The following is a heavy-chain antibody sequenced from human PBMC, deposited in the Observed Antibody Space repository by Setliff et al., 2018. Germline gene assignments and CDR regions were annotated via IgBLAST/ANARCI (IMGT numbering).Heavy chain of an antibody. CDR1: GFTFDVYD. V-gene: IGHV3-74*03. Sequence: GGSLRLSCAASGFTFDVYDLNWVRQAPGKGLEWVSRLNEDGSTTTYADAVKGRFTISRDNAKNTLYLQMNSLRAEDTAVYYCARDREGDGNYYMDVWGKGTTVTVSS. D-gene: IGHD1-1*01. J-gene: IGHJ6*03. CDR3: ARDREGDGNYYMDV. CDR2: LNEDGSTT.